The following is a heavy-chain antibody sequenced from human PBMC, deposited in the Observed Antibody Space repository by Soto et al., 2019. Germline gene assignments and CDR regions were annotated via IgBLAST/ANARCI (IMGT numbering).Heavy chain of an antibody. CDR2: IYYSGST. CDR3: ARHYGYYSHYMDV. V-gene: IGHV4-39*01. CDR1: GDSISNNNFY. Sequence: SETLSLTCTVSGDSISNNNFYWGWIRQPPGRGLEWIGSIYYSGSTYYNPSLKSRVTISVDTSNNQLSLKLSSVTAADTAVYYCARHYGYYSHYMDVWTKGTTVTVSS. D-gene: IGHD3-10*01. J-gene: IGHJ6*03.